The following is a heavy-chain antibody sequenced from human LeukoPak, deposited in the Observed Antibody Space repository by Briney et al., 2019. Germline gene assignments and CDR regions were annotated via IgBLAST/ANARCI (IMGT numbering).Heavy chain of an antibody. CDR3: ARDPPTDSNWYPDY. D-gene: IGHD6-13*01. CDR1: GLIFPTYW. Sequence: QSGGSLRLSGAASGLIFPTYWMSWVRQAPGKGLEWLANINQDATHKNHVESVKGRFTISRDNANNLLFLQMTDLRAEDTAIYYCARDPPTDSNWYPDYWGQGTLVTVSS. J-gene: IGHJ4*02. V-gene: IGHV3-7*01. CDR2: INQDATHK.